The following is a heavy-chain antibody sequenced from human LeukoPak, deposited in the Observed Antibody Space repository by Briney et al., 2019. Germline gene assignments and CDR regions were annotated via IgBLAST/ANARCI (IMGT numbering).Heavy chain of an antibody. CDR3: ANEDRYYYGSGSRPLDY. D-gene: IGHD3-10*01. CDR2: ISGSGGST. J-gene: IGHJ4*02. V-gene: IGHV3-23*01. CDR1: GFTFSSYA. Sequence: PGGSLRLSCAASGFTFSSYAMSWVRQAPGKGLEWVSAISGSGGSTYYADSVKGRFTISRDNSKNTLYLQMNSLRAEDTAVYYCANEDRYYYGSGSRPLDYWGQGTLVTVSS.